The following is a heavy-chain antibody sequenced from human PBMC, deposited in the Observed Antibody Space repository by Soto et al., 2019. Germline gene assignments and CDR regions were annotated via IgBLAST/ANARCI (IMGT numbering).Heavy chain of an antibody. CDR3: TRVPRRIAGLVFHYYDSSSPPC. Sequence: PGGSLRLSCAASGFTFSSYAMHWVRQAPGKGLEWVAVISYDGSNKYYADSVKGRFTISRDNSKNTLYLQMNSLRAEDTAVYYYTRVPRRIAGLVFHYYDSSSPPCWGQGTLVTVST. D-gene: IGHD3-22*01. V-gene: IGHV3-30-3*01. CDR1: GFTFSSYA. J-gene: IGHJ4*02. CDR2: ISYDGSNK.